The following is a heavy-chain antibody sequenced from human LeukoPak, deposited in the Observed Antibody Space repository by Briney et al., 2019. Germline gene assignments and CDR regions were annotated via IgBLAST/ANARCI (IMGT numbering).Heavy chain of an antibody. D-gene: IGHD1-26*01. CDR2: IYYSGST. V-gene: IGHV4-39*07. Sequence: SETLSLTCTVSGGSISSSSYYWGWIRQPPGKGLEWIGSIYYSGSTNYNPSLKSRVTISVDTSKNQFSLKLSSVTAADTAVYYCARRGSYYSYYYYYYGMDVWGQGTTVTVSS. CDR3: ARRGSYYSYYYYYYGMDV. CDR1: GGSISSSSYY. J-gene: IGHJ6*02.